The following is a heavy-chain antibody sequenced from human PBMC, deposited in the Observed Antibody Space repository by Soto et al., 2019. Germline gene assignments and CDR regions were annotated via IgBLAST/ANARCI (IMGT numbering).Heavy chain of an antibody. CDR2: IIPILGTA. D-gene: IGHD2-2*01. J-gene: IGHJ4*02. CDR3: ARVGLGYCSSTSCYPVFDY. CDR1: GGTFSSYA. V-gene: IGHV1-69*01. Sequence: QVQLVQSGAEVKKPGSSVKVSCKASGGTFSSYAISWVRQAPGQGLEWMGGIIPILGTANYAQKVQGRVTITADESTSTAYMELSSLRSEDTAVYYCARVGLGYCSSTSCYPVFDYWGQGTLVTVSS.